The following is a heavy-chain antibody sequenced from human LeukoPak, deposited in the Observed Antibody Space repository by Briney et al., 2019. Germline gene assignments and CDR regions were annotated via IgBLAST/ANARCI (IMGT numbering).Heavy chain of an antibody. CDR2: IIPIFGTA. CDR3: ATCPYYYDSGGYSYGDYYYYMDV. D-gene: IGHD3-22*01. CDR1: GGTFSSYA. Sequence: ASVKVSCKASGGTFSSYAISWVRQAPGQGLEWMGGIIPIFGTANYAQKFQGGVTITTDESTSTAYMELSSLRSEDTAVYYCATCPYYYDSGGYSYGDYYYYMDVWGKGTTVTVSS. J-gene: IGHJ6*03. V-gene: IGHV1-69*05.